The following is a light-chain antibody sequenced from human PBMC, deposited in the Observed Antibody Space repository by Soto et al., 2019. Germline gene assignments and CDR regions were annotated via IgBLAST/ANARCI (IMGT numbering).Light chain of an antibody. Sequence: QSALTQPPSVSGSPGQSVTISCTGTGSDFGRYNRVSWCQHTPGTAPKLLIYEVTNRPSGVPDRFSGSRSGNTASLTISGLQAEDDADYYCSSFTTSDTWVLGGGTKLTVL. J-gene: IGLJ3*02. CDR2: EVT. V-gene: IGLV2-18*02. CDR1: GSDFGRYNR. CDR3: SSFTTSDTWV.